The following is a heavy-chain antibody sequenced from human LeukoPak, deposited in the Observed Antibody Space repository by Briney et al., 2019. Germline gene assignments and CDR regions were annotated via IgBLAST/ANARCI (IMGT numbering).Heavy chain of an antibody. CDR3: ARDRAVTQDWVEFDP. Sequence: EGSLRLSCAGSGFSVSNYYMSWVRQAPGKGLEWVSLIRDRGETFYADSVKGRFTISRDNSKNTMYLQMNRLRVEDTAVYFCARDRAVTQDWVEFDPWGQGTLVTVSS. CDR2: IRDRGET. D-gene: IGHD4-17*01. V-gene: IGHV3-66*03. J-gene: IGHJ5*02. CDR1: GFSVSNYY.